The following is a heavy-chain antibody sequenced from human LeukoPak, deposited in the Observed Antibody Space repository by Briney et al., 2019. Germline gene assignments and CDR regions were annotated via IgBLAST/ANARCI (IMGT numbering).Heavy chain of an antibody. J-gene: IGHJ4*02. CDR2: IYTSGST. CDR3: ARDLVSGYYGSGSYSYYFDY. D-gene: IGHD3-10*01. V-gene: IGHV4-4*07. Sequence: KTSETLSLTCTVSGGSISSYYWSWIRQPAGKGLEWIGRIYTSGSTNYNPSLKSRVTMSVDTSKNQFSLKLSSVTAADTAVYYCARDLVSGYYGSGSYSYYFDYWGQGTLVTVSS. CDR1: GGSISSYY.